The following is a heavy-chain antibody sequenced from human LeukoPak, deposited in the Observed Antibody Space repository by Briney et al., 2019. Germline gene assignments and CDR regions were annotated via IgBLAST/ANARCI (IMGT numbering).Heavy chain of an antibody. Sequence: GGSLRLSCAASGFTVSSNYMSWVRQAPGKGLEWVSVIYSGGSTYYADSVKGRFTISRDNSKNTLYLQMNSLRAEDTAVYYCAREGGSYYRFFDYWGQGTLVTVSS. V-gene: IGHV3-53*01. CDR3: AREGGSYYRFFDY. CDR2: IYSGGST. J-gene: IGHJ4*02. D-gene: IGHD1-26*01. CDR1: GFTVSSNY.